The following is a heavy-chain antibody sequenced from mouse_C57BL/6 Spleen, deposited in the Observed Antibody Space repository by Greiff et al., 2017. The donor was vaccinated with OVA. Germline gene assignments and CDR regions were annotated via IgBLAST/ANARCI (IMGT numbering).Heavy chain of an antibody. D-gene: IGHD2-1*01. J-gene: IGHJ2*01. CDR3: ARSGSVYGNFDY. V-gene: IGHV1-80*01. CDR2: IYPGDGDT. Sequence: QIQLQQSGAELVKPGASVKISCKASGYAFSSYWMNWVKQRPGKGLEWIGQIYPGDGDTNYNGKFKGKATLTADKSSSTAYMQLSSLTSEDSAVYFCARSGSVYGNFDYWGQGTTLTVSS. CDR1: GYAFSSYW.